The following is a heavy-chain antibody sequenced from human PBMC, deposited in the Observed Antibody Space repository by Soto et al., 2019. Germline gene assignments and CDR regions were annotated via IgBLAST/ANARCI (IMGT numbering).Heavy chain of an antibody. CDR1: GGSFSTYY. CDR3: ARGGSNDWQVAFDI. CDR2: INHSGSN. V-gene: IGHV4-34*01. D-gene: IGHD3-9*01. Sequence: QLQQWGAGLLKPSETLSLTCVVSGGSFSTYYYNWIRQSPAKGLEWIGEINHSGSNNYSPSLKSRVTMSLDTSKNQFSMKLTSVTAADTAVYYCARGGSNDWQVAFDIWGQGTMVTVSS. J-gene: IGHJ3*02.